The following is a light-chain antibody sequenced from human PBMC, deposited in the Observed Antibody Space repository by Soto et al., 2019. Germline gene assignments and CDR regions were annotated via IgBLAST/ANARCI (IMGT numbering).Light chain of an antibody. CDR1: ISNIGNNY. CDR2: RNN. V-gene: IGLV1-47*01. Sequence: QSVLTQPPSVSGTPGQRVTISCSGSISNIGNNYVHWFQQLPGTAPKVLSNRNNQRPSGVPDRFSGSKSGTSASLAISGRRSEDEAEYYCAAWHDTVRSYVFGTGTKVSVL. J-gene: IGLJ1*01. CDR3: AAWHDTVRSYV.